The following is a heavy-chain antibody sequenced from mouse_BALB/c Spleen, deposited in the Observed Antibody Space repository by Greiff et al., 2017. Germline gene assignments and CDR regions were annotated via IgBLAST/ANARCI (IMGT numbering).Heavy chain of an antibody. Sequence: EVQLVESGGGLVQPGGSLRLSCATSGFTFTGYYMSWVRQPPGKALEWLGFIRNKANGYTTEYSASVKGRFTISRDNSQSMLYLQMNTQRAEDSATYYCARDRKDYGYDECAMDYWGQGTSVTVSS. CDR1: GFTFTGYY. CDR3: ARDRKDYGYDECAMDY. J-gene: IGHJ4*01. CDR2: IRNKANGYTT. V-gene: IGHV7-3*02. D-gene: IGHD2-2*01.